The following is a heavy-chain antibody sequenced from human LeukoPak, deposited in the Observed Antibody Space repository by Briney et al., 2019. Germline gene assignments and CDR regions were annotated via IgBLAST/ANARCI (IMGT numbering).Heavy chain of an antibody. CDR3: ARGGYSGYDYPRPYYYYGMDV. J-gene: IGHJ6*02. V-gene: IGHV4-34*01. D-gene: IGHD5-12*01. Sequence: SETLSLTCAVYGGSFSGYYWSWIRQPPGKGLEWIGEINHSGSTNYNPSLKSRVTISVDTSKNQFSLKLSSVTAADTAVYYCARGGYSGYDYPRPYYYYGMDVWGQGTTVTVSS. CDR2: INHSGST. CDR1: GGSFSGYY.